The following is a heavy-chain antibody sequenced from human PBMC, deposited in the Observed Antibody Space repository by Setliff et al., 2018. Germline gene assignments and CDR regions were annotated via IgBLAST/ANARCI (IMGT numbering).Heavy chain of an antibody. CDR1: GFTFSNYY. Sequence: PGGSLRLSCAASGFTFSNYYMTWIRQAPGKGLEWISYIHDSGNPTYYADSVKGRFTVSRDNAKNSLYLQMTSLRAEDTAIYYCARAQLYNWNLRPMGALDIWGQGTLVTVSS. V-gene: IGHV3-11*01. D-gene: IGHD1-20*01. CDR3: ARAQLYNWNLRPMGALDI. CDR2: IHDSGNPT. J-gene: IGHJ4*02.